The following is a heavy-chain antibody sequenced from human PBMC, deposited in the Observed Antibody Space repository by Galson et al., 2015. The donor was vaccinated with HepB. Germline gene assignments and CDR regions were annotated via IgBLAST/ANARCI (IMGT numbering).Heavy chain of an antibody. D-gene: IGHD2-2*01. Sequence: SLRLSCAASGFMFSSYGMHWVRQAPGKGLEWVALIWYDGRNKYYADSVKGRFTISRDNSKNTLYLQMNRLRAEDTAVYYCARDGVRGDIVVVSRYYYMDVWGKGTTVTVSS. CDR2: IWYDGRNK. J-gene: IGHJ6*03. CDR3: ARDGVRGDIVVVSRYYYMDV. V-gene: IGHV3-33*01. CDR1: GFMFSSYG.